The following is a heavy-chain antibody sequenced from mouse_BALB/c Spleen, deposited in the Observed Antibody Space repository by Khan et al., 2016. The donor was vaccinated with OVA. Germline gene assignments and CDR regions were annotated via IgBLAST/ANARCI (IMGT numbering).Heavy chain of an antibody. CDR1: GYSITSDYA. J-gene: IGHJ2*01. CDR2: ISYSGNT. Sequence: EVQLQESGPGLVKPSQSLSLTCTVTGYSITSDYAWNWIRQFPGNILEWMGFISYSGNTKYNHSLKSRFSITRDKSKNQFCLNLNSVTVEDTATYYCARVYGGDFDYWGQGTTLTVSS. CDR3: ARVYGGDFDY. D-gene: IGHD1-1*01. V-gene: IGHV3-2*02.